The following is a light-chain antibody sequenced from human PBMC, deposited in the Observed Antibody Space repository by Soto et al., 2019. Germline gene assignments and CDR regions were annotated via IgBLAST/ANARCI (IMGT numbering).Light chain of an antibody. J-gene: IGKJ4*01. V-gene: IGKV3-11*01. CDR3: QERSKWPVT. Sequence: EIVLTQSPATLSLSPGERATLSCRASQSVNSYLAWYQQKPGQAPRLLSYDPASRATGIPARFSGSGSGTEFTLPISSLEPEDFAVYYCQERSKWPVTFGGGTKVEIK. CDR1: QSVNSY. CDR2: DPA.